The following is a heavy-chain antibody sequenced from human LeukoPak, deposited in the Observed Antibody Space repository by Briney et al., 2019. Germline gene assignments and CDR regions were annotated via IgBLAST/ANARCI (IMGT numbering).Heavy chain of an antibody. V-gene: IGHV3-21*01. J-gene: IGHJ4*02. CDR1: GFTFSSYS. CDR2: ISSSSYI. CDR3: ARDYPGSEGYFDY. Sequence: GGSLRLSCAASGFTFSSYSMNWVRQAPGKGLEWVSSISSSSYIYYADSVKGRFTISRDNAKNSLYLQMNSLRAEDTAVYYCARDYPGSEGYFDYWGQGTLVTVSS. D-gene: IGHD2-15*01.